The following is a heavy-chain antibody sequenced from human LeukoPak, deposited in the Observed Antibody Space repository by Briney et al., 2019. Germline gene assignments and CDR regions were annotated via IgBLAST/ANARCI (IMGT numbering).Heavy chain of an antibody. CDR3: TKTIGGGTTWFGP. CDR1: GFTLSNAY. V-gene: IGHV3-15*01. J-gene: IGHJ5*02. D-gene: IGHD1-26*01. Sequence: GGSLRLSCAASGFTLSNAYMSWVRQAPGKGLEWVGRIKNKTNGGTTDYAAPVKGRFTISRDDSKNTLYLQMNSLKTEDTAVYYCTKTIGGGTTWFGPWGQGTLVTVSS. CDR2: IKNKTNGGTT.